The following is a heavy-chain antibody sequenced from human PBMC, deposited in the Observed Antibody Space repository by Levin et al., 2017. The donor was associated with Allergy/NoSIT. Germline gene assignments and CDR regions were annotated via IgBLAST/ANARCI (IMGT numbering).Heavy chain of an antibody. J-gene: IGHJ5*02. Sequence: GASVKVSCKASGGTFSSYAISWVRQAPGQGLEWMGGIIPIFGTANYAQKFQGRVTITADKSTSTAYMELSSLRSEDTAVYYCARTEELGVLRFSRGPWGQGTLVTVSS. CDR1: GGTFSSYA. CDR3: ARTEELGVLRFSRGP. CDR2: IIPIFGTA. D-gene: IGHD3-3*01. V-gene: IGHV1-69*06.